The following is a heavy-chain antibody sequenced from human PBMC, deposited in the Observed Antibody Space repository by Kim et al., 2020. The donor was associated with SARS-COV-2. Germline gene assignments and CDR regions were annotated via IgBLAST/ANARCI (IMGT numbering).Heavy chain of an antibody. CDR3: AKDHWSGFASYYYHMDV. V-gene: IGHV3-30*18. J-gene: IGHJ6*03. D-gene: IGHD3-3*01. CDR2: ISYDGSNT. CDR1: GFTFSSYG. Sequence: GGSLRLSCAASGFTFSSYGMHWVRQAPGKGLEWVAAISYDGSNTYYADSVKGRFTISRDNSKNTLYLQMNSLRAEDTTLYYCAKDHWSGFASYYYHMDVWGEGTTVTVSS.